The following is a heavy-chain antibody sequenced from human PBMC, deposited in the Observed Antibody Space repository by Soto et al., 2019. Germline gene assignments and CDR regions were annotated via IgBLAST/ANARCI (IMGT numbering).Heavy chain of an antibody. CDR2: ISSSSSSK. D-gene: IGHD5-18*01. J-gene: IGHJ4*02. Sequence: PGGSLRLSCAASGFTFSDYYMIWIRQAPGRGLEWVSYISSSSSSKNYADSVKGRFTISRDNAKNSLYLQMNSLRDEDTAVYYCARVDTAMVTVEGLDYWGQGTLVTVSS. CDR3: ARVDTAMVTVEGLDY. V-gene: IGHV3-11*06. CDR1: GFTFSDYY.